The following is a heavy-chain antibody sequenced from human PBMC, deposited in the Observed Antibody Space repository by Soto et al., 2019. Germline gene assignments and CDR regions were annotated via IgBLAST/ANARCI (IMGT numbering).Heavy chain of an antibody. CDR1: GYSFSTSW. V-gene: IGHV5-51*01. J-gene: IGHJ5*02. Sequence: PGESLKISCKVSGYSFSTSWMGWVRQLPGKGLEWMGIIYPGDSDSRYGPSFEGHVTFSVDKSISTAYLEWSSLKASDTAIYYCARLSRRVAQEPNYFDPWGQGTLVTVSS. CDR3: ARLSRRVAQEPNYFDP. CDR2: IYPGDSDS. D-gene: IGHD1-1*01.